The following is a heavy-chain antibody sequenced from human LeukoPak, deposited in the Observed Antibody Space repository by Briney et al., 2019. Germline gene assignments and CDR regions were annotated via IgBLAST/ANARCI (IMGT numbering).Heavy chain of an antibody. V-gene: IGHV4-59*01. Sequence: PSETLSLTCTVSGGSISSYYWSWIRQPPGKGLEWIGYIYYSGSTNYNPSLKSRVTISVDTSKNQFSLKLSSVTAADTAEYYCARRFYGDYLEHAFDIWGQGTMVTVSS. D-gene: IGHD4-17*01. CDR3: ARRFYGDYLEHAFDI. J-gene: IGHJ3*02. CDR2: IYYSGST. CDR1: GGSISSYY.